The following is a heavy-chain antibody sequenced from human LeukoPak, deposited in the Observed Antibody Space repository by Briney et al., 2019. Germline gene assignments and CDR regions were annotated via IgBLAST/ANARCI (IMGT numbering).Heavy chain of an antibody. CDR3: AKEEPGTTYFDY. Sequence: GGSLRLSCAASGLTFSSYGRHWVRQAPGKGLEWVAVISYDGSNKYYADSVKGRFTISRDNSKNTLYLQMNSLRAEDTAVYYCAKEEPGTTYFDYWGQGTLVTVSS. D-gene: IGHD1/OR15-1a*01. CDR2: ISYDGSNK. J-gene: IGHJ4*02. V-gene: IGHV3-30*18. CDR1: GLTFSSYG.